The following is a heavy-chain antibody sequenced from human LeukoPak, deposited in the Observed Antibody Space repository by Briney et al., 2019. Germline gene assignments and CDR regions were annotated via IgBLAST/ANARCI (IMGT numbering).Heavy chain of an antibody. CDR2: MNPNSGNT. J-gene: IGHJ5*02. D-gene: IGHD3-3*01. V-gene: IGHV1-8*03. CDR1: GGTFSSYA. CDR3: ARATYYDFWSGPNDP. Sequence: ASVKVSCKASGGTFSSYAINWVRQATGQGLEWMGWMNPNSGNTGYAQKFQGRVTITRNTSISTAYMELSSLRSEDTAVYYCARATYYDFWSGPNDPWGQGTLVTVSS.